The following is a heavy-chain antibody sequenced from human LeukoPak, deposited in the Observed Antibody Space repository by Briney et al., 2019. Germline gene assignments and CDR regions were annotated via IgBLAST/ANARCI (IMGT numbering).Heavy chain of an antibody. Sequence: GGSLRLSCAASGFTFSSYAMSWVRQAPGKGLEWVSAISGSGGRTYYADSVKGRFTISRDNSKNTLYLQMNSLRAEDTAVYYCAKDRRGSGSYYLNWFDPWGQGTLVTVSS. CDR1: GFTFSSYA. D-gene: IGHD3-10*01. J-gene: IGHJ5*02. CDR2: ISGSGGRT. CDR3: AKDRRGSGSYYLNWFDP. V-gene: IGHV3-23*01.